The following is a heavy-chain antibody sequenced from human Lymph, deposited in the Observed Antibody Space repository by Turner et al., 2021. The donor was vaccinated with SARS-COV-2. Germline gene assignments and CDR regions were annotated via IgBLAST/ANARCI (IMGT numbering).Heavy chain of an antibody. D-gene: IGHD3-10*01. V-gene: IGHV3-23*01. CDR1: GFTFSSYA. Sequence: EVQLLESGGGLVQPGGSLRLSCAASGFTFSSYAMSWVRQAPGKGLEWVSSISVSGGSTYYADSVKGRFTISRDNSKNTLYLQMNSLRAEDTAVYYCAKRVRGVIIPEAFDIWGQGTMVTISS. CDR3: AKRVRGVIIPEAFDI. CDR2: ISVSGGST. J-gene: IGHJ3*02.